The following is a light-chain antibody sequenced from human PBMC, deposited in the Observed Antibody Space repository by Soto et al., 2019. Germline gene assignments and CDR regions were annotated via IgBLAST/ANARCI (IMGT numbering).Light chain of an antibody. J-gene: IGKJ1*01. CDR3: QQHGSSRWT. CDR1: QSVSSSY. CDR2: GAS. V-gene: IGKV3-20*01. Sequence: EIELTQSPGTLSMSAGERATLSCRASQSVSSSYLAWYQQNRGQAPRLLIYGASSRAPGIPDRFGGSGSGTDFTLTISRLEPEDFAVYYCQQHGSSRWTFGQGT.